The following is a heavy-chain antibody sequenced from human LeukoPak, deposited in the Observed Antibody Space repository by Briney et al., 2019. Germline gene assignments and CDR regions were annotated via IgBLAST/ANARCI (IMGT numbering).Heavy chain of an antibody. CDR2: ISGGGDGK. D-gene: IGHD2/OR15-2a*01. CDR3: ARAAGVDSATAYYWYFDL. CDR1: GFSFSNFA. J-gene: IGHJ2*01. V-gene: IGHV3-23*01. Sequence: GGSLRLSCVASGFSFSNFALSWVSQAPGKGMEWVSAISGGGDGKYYADSVKGRFTISRDNSKNTLYLQMDSLRAEDTAVYSCARAAGVDSATAYYWYFDLWGRGTLVTVSS.